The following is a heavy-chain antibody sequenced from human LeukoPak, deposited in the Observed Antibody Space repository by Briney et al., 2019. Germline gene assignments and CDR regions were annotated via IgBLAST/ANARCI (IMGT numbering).Heavy chain of an antibody. CDR3: ARDLAGYSTSWYLDY. D-gene: IGHD6-13*01. V-gene: IGHV3-30*02. J-gene: IGHJ4*02. CDR2: IRYDGSNK. CDR1: GFTFSSYG. Sequence: GGSLRLSCAASGFTFSSYGMHWVRQAPGKGLEWVAFIRYDGSNKYYADSVKGRFTISRDNSKNTLYLQMNSLRAEDTTVYYCARDLAGYSTSWYLDYWGQGTLVTVSS.